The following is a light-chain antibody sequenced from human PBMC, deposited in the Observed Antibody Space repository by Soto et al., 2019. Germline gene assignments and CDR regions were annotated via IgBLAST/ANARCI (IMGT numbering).Light chain of an antibody. V-gene: IGKV1-39*01. Sequence: DIQMTQSPSSLSASVGDRVSITCRASQTINNYLNWYLQKPGKAPKLLIYAASTLQSRVPSRFSGSGSGTDFTLPISCLQPEDFVTYYCQQSYSTPRTFGQGTKVEIK. J-gene: IGKJ1*01. CDR2: AAS. CDR3: QQSYSTPRT. CDR1: QTINNY.